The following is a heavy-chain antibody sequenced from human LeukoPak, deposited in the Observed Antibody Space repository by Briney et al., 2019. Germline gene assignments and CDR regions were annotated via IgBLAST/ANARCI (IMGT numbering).Heavy chain of an antibody. CDR2: IYYSGST. V-gene: IGHV4-39*01. CDR1: GGSISSSSYY. J-gene: IGHJ4*02. Sequence: SETLSLTCTVSGGSISSSSYYWGWIRQPPGKGLEWIGSIYYSGSTYYNPSLKSRVTISVDTSKNQFSLKLSSVTAADTAEYYCARRGIIAAAGGDYWGQGTLVTVSS. D-gene: IGHD6-13*01. CDR3: ARRGIIAAAGGDY.